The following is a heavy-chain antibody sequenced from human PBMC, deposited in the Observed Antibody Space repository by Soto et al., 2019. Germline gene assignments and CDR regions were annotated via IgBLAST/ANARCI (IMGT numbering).Heavy chain of an antibody. J-gene: IGHJ4*02. CDR1: GFTFSSYA. Sequence: EVQLLESGGGLVQPGGSLRLSCAASGFTFSSYAMTWVRQAPGKGLEWVSAISGSGNTSYYADSVKGRFTISRDSSKKMLYLQMNSLRPEDTAVYYCAKDRGRTWYEDYWGQGTLATVSS. CDR2: ISGSGNTS. V-gene: IGHV3-23*01. D-gene: IGHD6-13*01. CDR3: AKDRGRTWYEDY.